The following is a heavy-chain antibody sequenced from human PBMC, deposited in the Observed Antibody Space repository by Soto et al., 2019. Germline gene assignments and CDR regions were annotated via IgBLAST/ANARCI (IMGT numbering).Heavy chain of an antibody. CDR1: GGTFSSYA. J-gene: IGHJ6*02. Sequence: QVQLVQSGAEVKKPGSSVKVSCKASGGTFSSYAISWVRQAPGQGLEWMGGIIPIFGTANYAQKFQGRVTITADKSTSTAYMELSSLRSEDTAVYYCAREXVXIAAAGDNYYYYGMDVWGQGTTVTVSS. CDR3: AREXVXIAAAGDNYYYYGMDV. V-gene: IGHV1-69*06. D-gene: IGHD6-13*01. CDR2: IIPIFGTA.